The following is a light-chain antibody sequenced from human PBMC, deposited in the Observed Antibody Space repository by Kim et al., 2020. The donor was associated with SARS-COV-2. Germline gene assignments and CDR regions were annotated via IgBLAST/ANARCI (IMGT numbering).Light chain of an antibody. J-gene: IGKJ1*01. CDR3: LQYDTYPPA. V-gene: IGKV1-17*01. Sequence: DIQMTQSPSSLSASVGDRVTITCRASQDIRNDLGWFQQKPGKAPKRLIYGASTLQSGVPVRFSGSGSGTEFTLTISSLQPEDFAAYYCLQYDTYPPAFGQGTKVDIK. CDR2: GAS. CDR1: QDIRND.